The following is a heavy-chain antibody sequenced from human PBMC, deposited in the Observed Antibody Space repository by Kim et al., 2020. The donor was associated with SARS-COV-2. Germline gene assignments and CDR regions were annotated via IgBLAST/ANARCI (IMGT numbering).Heavy chain of an antibody. CDR3: ASRNVGAIGGAPDDAFDI. D-gene: IGHD1-26*01. V-gene: IGHV4-59*01. J-gene: IGHJ3*02. Sequence: KGRVTISVDTSKNQFSLKLSSVTAADTAVYYCASRNVGAIGGAPDDAFDIWGQGTMVTVSS.